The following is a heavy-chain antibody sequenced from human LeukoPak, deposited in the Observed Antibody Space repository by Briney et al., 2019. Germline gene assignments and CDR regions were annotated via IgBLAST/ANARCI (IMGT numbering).Heavy chain of an antibody. CDR1: GGSISSGGYY. CDR2: IYHSGST. CDR3: ARVGWSSGEDAFDI. Sequence: SETLSLTCTVSGGSISSGGYYWSWIRQPPGKGLEWIGYIYHSGSTYYNPSLKSRVTISVDTSKNQFSLKLSSVTAADTAVYYCARVGWSSGEDAFDIWGQGTMVTVSS. V-gene: IGHV4-61*08. D-gene: IGHD6-19*01. J-gene: IGHJ3*02.